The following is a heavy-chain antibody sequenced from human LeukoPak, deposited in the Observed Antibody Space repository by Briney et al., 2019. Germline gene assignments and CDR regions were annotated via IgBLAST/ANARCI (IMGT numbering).Heavy chain of an antibody. J-gene: IGHJ4*02. CDR2: ISSDGGRT. CDR1: GFTFSTYA. D-gene: IGHD3-16*01. CDR3: VEVASVTTFGGTFDY. V-gene: IGHV3-64D*09. Sequence: GGSLRLSCSASGFTFSTYAMHWVRQAPGKGLEYVSAISSDGGRTYYADSVKGRFTISRDNSKNTLYLQMSSLRAEDTAVYYCVEVASVTTFGGTFDYWGQGTLVTVSS.